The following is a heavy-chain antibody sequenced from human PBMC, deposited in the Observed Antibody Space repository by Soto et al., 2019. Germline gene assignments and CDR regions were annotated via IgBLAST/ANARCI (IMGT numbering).Heavy chain of an antibody. V-gene: IGHV3-33*01. CDR2: IWYDGSNK. D-gene: IGHD5-18*01. CDR1: GFTFSSYG. CDR3: ARSESYGPLSYYHGMDV. Sequence: PGGSLRLSCAASGFTFSSYGMHWVRQAPGKGLEWVAVIWYDGSNKYYADSVKGRFTISRDNSKNTLYLQMNSLRAEDTAVYYCARSESYGPLSYYHGMDVWGQGTTVTVSS. J-gene: IGHJ6*02.